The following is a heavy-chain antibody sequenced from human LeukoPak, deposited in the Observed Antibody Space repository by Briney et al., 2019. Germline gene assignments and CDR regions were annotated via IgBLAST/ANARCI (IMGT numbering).Heavy chain of an antibody. J-gene: IGHJ2*01. V-gene: IGHV3-53*01. CDR3: ARVGDHFHWYLDL. CDR1: GFSVSTNY. D-gene: IGHD3-3*02. Sequence: GGSLRLSCAASGFSVSTNYMNWVRQAPGKGLEWVSILYSGSSTYYADSVEGRFIVSRDSSKNTLSLQMNDLRAEDTAVYYCARVGDHFHWYLDLGGRGTLVTVSS. CDR2: LYSGSST.